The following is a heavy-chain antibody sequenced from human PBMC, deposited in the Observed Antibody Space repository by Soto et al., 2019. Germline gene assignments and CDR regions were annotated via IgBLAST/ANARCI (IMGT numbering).Heavy chain of an antibody. Sequence: GASVKVSCKASGGTFSSYAISWVRQAPGQGLEWMGGIIPIFGTANYAQKFQGRVTITADESTSTAYMELSSLRSEDTAVYYCARDHRGADYYDSSGYPRFAFDIWGQGTMVTVSS. V-gene: IGHV1-69*13. CDR1: GGTFSSYA. CDR2: IIPIFGTA. D-gene: IGHD3-22*01. CDR3: ARDHRGADYYDSSGYPRFAFDI. J-gene: IGHJ3*02.